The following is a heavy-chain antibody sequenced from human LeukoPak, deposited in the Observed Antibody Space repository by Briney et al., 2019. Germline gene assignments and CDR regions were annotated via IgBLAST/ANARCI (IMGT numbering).Heavy chain of an antibody. D-gene: IGHD3-10*01. CDR3: ARGAYYSYYGSGSYYLDY. V-gene: IGHV3-20*04. Sequence: GCPRLSCVPSAFTPEVYGMCWVRPAPREGRGWGSGINWNGGGTGYADSVKGRFTISRDNAKNSLYLQMNSVRAADTALSYCARGAYYSYYGSGSYYLDYWGQGTLVTVSS. CDR2: INWNGGGT. J-gene: IGHJ4*02. CDR1: AFTPEVYG.